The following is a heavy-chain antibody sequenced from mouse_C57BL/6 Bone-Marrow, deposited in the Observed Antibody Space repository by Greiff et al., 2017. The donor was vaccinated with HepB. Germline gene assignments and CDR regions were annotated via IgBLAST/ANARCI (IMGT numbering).Heavy chain of an antibody. CDR2: IWSGGST. CDR1: GFSFTSYC. D-gene: IGHD1-1*01. V-gene: IGHV2-2*01. CDR3: ARPPHSFYAMDY. Sequence: VMLVESGPGLVQPSQSLSITCTVSGFSFTSYCVHWVRQSPGKGLEWLGVIWSGGSTDYNAAFISRLSISKDNSKSQVFFKMNSLQADDTAIYYCARPPHSFYAMDYWGQGTSVTVSS. J-gene: IGHJ4*01.